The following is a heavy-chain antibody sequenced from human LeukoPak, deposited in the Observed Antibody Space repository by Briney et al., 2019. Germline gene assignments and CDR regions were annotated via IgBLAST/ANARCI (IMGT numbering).Heavy chain of an antibody. CDR3: ARDRTVLAYYDSHDAFDI. D-gene: IGHD3-22*01. J-gene: IGHJ3*02. Sequence: SGTLSLTCAVSGGSISSSNWWSWVRQPPGKGLEWIGEIYHSGSTNYNPSLKSRVTISVDKSKNQFSLKLSSVTAADTAVYYCARDRTVLAYYDSHDAFDIWGQGTMVTVSS. CDR2: IYHSGST. CDR1: GGSISSSNW. V-gene: IGHV4-4*02.